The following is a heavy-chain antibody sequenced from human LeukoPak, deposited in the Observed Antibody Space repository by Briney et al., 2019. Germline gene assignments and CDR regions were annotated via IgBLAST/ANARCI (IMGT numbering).Heavy chain of an antibody. CDR1: EYSFISYW. J-gene: IGHJ1*01. Sequence: GGSLKLSCKGSEYSFISYWISWARQMPGKGLEWMGRIDPSDSYTNYSPSFQGHVTISADKSISTAYLQWSSLKTSDTAMYYCARLPIAAAGDLEYFQHWGQGTLVTVSS. CDR2: IDPSDSYT. D-gene: IGHD6-13*01. CDR3: ARLPIAAAGDLEYFQH. V-gene: IGHV5-10-1*01.